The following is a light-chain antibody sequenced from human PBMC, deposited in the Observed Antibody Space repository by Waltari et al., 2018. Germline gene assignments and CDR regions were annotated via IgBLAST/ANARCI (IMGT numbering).Light chain of an antibody. V-gene: IGKV3-11*01. J-gene: IGKJ1*01. CDR2: DAS. CDR3: QQRSNWPRT. Sequence: EIVLTQSPATLSLSPGERATLPCRASQSVSSYLAWYQQKPDQAPRLLIYDASNRATGIPARFSGSGSGTDFTLTISSLEPEDFAVYYCQQRSNWPRTFGQGTKLEI. CDR1: QSVSSY.